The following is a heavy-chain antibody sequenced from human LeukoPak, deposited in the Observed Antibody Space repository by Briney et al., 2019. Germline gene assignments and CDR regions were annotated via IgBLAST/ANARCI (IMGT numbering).Heavy chain of an antibody. CDR2: ISGGGGGT. J-gene: IGHJ4*02. CDR1: GFTFSSYA. Sequence: GGSLRLSCAASGFTFSSYAMSWVRQAPGTGLEWVSSISGGGGGTYYADSVKGRFTISRDNAKNTLYLQMNTLRAEDTAVYYCAKEDSSSSRYYFEYWGQGALVTVSS. CDR3: AKEDSSSSRYYFEY. D-gene: IGHD6-6*01. V-gene: IGHV3-23*01.